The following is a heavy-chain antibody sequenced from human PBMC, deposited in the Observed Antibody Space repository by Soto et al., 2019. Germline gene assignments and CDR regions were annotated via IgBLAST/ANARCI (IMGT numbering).Heavy chain of an antibody. V-gene: IGHV4-34*01. Sequence: QVQLQQWGAGLLKPSETLSLTCAVYGGSFSGYYWSWIRQPPGKGLEWIGEINHSGSTNYNPSLKSRVTISVDTSKNQFSLKLSSVNAADTAVYYCARGFKSPYYYYYYMDVWGKGTTVTVSS. CDR2: INHSGST. CDR3: ARGFKSPYYYYYYMDV. CDR1: GGSFSGYY. J-gene: IGHJ6*03.